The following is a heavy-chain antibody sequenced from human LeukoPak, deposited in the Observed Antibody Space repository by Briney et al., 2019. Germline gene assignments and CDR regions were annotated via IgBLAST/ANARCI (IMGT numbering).Heavy chain of an antibody. CDR2: ISSSGSTI. CDR1: GFTFSDYY. V-gene: IGHV3-11*04. J-gene: IGHJ6*02. CDR3: ARDRRDYYYYGMDV. Sequence: GGSLRLPCAASGFTFSDYYMSWIRQAPGKGLEWVSYISSSGSTIYYADSVKGRFTISRSTAKNSLYLQMNSLRDEDTAIYYCARDRRDYYYYGMDVWGQVTTVTVSS.